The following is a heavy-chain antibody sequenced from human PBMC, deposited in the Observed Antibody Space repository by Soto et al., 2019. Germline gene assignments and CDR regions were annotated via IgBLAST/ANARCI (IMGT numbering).Heavy chain of an antibody. CDR3: ARDGSQPGRDY. Sequence: SETLSLTCTVSGGSISSYYGSWIRQPPGKGLEWIGYIYYSGSTNYNPSLKSRVTISVDTSKNQFFLKLSSVTAAGTAVYYCARDGSQPGRDYWGQGTLVTVSS. V-gene: IGHV4-59*01. CDR2: IYYSGST. CDR1: GGSISSYY. D-gene: IGHD3-10*01. J-gene: IGHJ4*02.